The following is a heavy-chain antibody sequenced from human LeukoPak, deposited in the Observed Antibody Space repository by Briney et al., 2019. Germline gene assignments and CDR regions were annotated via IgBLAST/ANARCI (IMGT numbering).Heavy chain of an antibody. CDR2: IYYSGST. D-gene: IGHD3-9*01. V-gene: IGHV4-39*01. CDR3: ARHGILTGSLFDY. J-gene: IGHJ4*02. Sequence: GSLRLSCAASGFTFSRYAMNWVRQPPGKGLEWIGSIYYSGSTYYNPSLKSRVTISVDTSKNQFSLKLSSVTAADTAVYYCARHGILTGSLFDYWGQGTLVTVSS. CDR1: GFTFSRYA.